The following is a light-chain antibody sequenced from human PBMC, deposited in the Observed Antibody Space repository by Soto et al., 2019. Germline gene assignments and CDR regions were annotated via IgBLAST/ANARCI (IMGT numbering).Light chain of an antibody. CDR2: AAS. CDR1: QGISSY. Sequence: IQLTQSPSSLSASVGDRVTITCRASQGISSYLAWYQQKPGKAPKLLIYAASTLQSGVPSRFSGSGSGTDFTLTISSLQPEDFATYYRQQLNSYPRTFGQGTRLEIK. CDR3: QQLNSYPRT. V-gene: IGKV1-9*01. J-gene: IGKJ5*01.